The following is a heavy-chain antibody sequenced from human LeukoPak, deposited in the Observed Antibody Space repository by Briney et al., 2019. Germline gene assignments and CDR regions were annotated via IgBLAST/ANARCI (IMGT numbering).Heavy chain of an antibody. Sequence: AGVSLRLSCAASEFSVGSNYMTWVRQAPGKGLEGVSLIYIGGSTYYADSVKGRFTISRDNSKNTLYLQMNSLRAEDTAVYCCGRGPSGYHNTGGQGTLVTVSS. D-gene: IGHD5-12*01. CDR1: EFSVGSNY. CDR2: IYIGGST. J-gene: IGHJ4*02. V-gene: IGHV3-66*01. CDR3: GRGPSGYHNT.